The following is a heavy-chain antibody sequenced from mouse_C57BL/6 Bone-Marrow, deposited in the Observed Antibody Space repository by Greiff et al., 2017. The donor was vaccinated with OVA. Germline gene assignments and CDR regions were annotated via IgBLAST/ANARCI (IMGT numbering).Heavy chain of an antibody. J-gene: IGHJ4*01. CDR2: IRNKANGYTT. D-gene: IGHD2-2*01. CDR3: ASWGVGLRRGGNYAMDY. Sequence: EVQLVESGGGLVQPGGSLSLSCAASGFTFTDYYMSWVRQPPGKALEWLGFIRNKANGYTTEYSASVKGRFTISRDNSQSILYLQMNALRAEDSATYYCASWGVGLRRGGNYAMDYWGQGTSVTVSS. CDR1: GFTFTDYY. V-gene: IGHV7-3*01.